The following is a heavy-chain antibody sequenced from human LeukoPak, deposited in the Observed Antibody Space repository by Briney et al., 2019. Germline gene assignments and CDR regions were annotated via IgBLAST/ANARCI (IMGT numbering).Heavy chain of an antibody. CDR2: ISSSGSTI. J-gene: IGHJ4*02. CDR1: GFTFSSYE. V-gene: IGHV3-48*03. CDR3: ARDRGYDYGDTKFDY. D-gene: IGHD4-17*01. Sequence: GGSLRLSCAASGFTFSSYEMNWVRQAPGKGLEWVSYISSSGSTIYYADSVKGRFTISRDNAKNSLYLQMNSLRAEDTAVYYCARDRGYDYGDTKFDYWGQGTLVTVSS.